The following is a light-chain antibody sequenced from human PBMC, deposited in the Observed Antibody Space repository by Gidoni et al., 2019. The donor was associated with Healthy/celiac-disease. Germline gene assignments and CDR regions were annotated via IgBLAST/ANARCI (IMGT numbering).Light chain of an antibody. Sequence: IQMAQSPSSLSASVGDRVTITRRASQSISSYLNCYQQKPGKAPKLLIYAASSLQSGGPSRFSGSGSGTDFTLTISSLQPEDFATYYCQQSYSTPRYTFGQGTKLEIK. J-gene: IGKJ2*01. CDR2: AAS. V-gene: IGKV1-39*01. CDR1: QSISSY. CDR3: QQSYSTPRYT.